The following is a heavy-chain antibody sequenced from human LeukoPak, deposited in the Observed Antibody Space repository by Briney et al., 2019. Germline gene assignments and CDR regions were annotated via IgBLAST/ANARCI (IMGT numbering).Heavy chain of an antibody. Sequence: GGSLRLSCAAYGFNFSTYGMHWVRQAPGKGLECVAFIRYDGSNKYYVDAVKGRFTNSRDNSKNTLYLQMNSLRAEDTAVYYCAKDGYYYDSSGYRADYWGQGTLVTVSS. CDR3: AKDGYYYDSSGYRADY. J-gene: IGHJ4*02. CDR1: GFNFSTYG. CDR2: IRYDGSNK. D-gene: IGHD3-22*01. V-gene: IGHV3-30*02.